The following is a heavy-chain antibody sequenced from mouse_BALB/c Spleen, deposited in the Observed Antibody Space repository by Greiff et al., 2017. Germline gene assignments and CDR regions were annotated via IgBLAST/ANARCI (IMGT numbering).Heavy chain of an antibody. Sequence: VQLVESGPDLVAPSQSLSITCTVSGFSLPSYGVHWVRQPPGKGLEWLVVIWSDGSTTYNSALKSRLSISKDNSKSQVFLKMNSLQTDDTAMYYCARHDYYGLYYAMDYWGQGTSVTVSS. D-gene: IGHD1-2*01. CDR2: IWSDGST. CDR1: GFSLPSYG. CDR3: ARHDYYGLYYAMDY. J-gene: IGHJ4*01. V-gene: IGHV2-6-2*01.